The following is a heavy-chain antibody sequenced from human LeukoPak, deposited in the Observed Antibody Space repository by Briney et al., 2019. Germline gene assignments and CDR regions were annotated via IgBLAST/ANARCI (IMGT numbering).Heavy chain of an antibody. CDR2: LYASGTT. D-gene: IGHD1-26*01. V-gene: IGHV3-66*01. Sequence: PGGSLRLSCAASGFTVSSNYMSWVRQAPGKGLEWVSVLYASGTTKYADSVKGRFTISRDTSDNTLNLQMNGLGAEDSAVYYCAAKGNGYTGIYVFAHWGQGTLVTVSA. J-gene: IGHJ4*02. CDR1: GFTVSSNY. CDR3: AAKGNGYTGIYVFAH.